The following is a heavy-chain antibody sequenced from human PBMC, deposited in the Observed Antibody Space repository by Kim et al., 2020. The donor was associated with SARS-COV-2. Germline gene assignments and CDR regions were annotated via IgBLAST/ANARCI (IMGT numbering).Heavy chain of an antibody. J-gene: IGHJ4*02. CDR3: ARAYSSGWAYFDY. Sequence: GGSLRLSCAASGFTFSSYSMNWVRQAPGKGLEWVSSISRSSSYIDYADSVKGRFTISRDNAKNSLYLQMNSLRAEDTAVYYCARAYSSGWAYFDYWGQGTLVTVSS. V-gene: IGHV3-21*01. D-gene: IGHD6-19*01. CDR1: GFTFSSYS. CDR2: ISRSSSYI.